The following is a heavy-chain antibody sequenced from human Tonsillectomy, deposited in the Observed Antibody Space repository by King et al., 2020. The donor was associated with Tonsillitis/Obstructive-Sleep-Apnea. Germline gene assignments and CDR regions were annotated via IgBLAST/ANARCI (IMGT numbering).Heavy chain of an antibody. CDR3: ARDESGSYYDAFDI. Sequence: VQLVESGAEVKKPGASVKVSCKASGYTFTSYGISWVRQAPGQGLEWMGWSSAYNGNTNYAQKFQGRVTMTTDTSTSTAYMELRSLRSDDTAVYYCARDESGSYYDAFDIWGQGTMVTVSS. CDR1: GYTFTSYG. V-gene: IGHV1-18*01. J-gene: IGHJ3*02. D-gene: IGHD1-26*01. CDR2: SSAYNGNT.